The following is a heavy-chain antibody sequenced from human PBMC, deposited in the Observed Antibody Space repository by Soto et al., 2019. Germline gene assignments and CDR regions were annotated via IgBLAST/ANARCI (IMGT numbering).Heavy chain of an antibody. CDR3: ARAPNWNDGDYWFDP. V-gene: IGHV1-46*01. CDR1: GYTFTSYY. J-gene: IGHJ5*02. D-gene: IGHD1-20*01. CDR2: INPSGGST. Sequence: ASVKVSCKASGYTFTSYYMHWVRQAPGQGLEWMGIINPSGGSTSYAQKFQGRVTMTRDTSTSTVYMELSSLRSEDTAVYYCARAPNWNDGDYWFDPRGQGTLVTVSS.